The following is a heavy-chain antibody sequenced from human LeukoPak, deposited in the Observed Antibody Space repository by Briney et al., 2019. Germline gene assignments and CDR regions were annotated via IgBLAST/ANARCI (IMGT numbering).Heavy chain of an antibody. CDR2: INHSGST. D-gene: IGHD5-24*01. CDR3: ARGLSMRRDGSDDY. V-gene: IGHV4-34*01. CDR1: GGSFSGYY. Sequence: SETLSLTCAVYGGSFSGYYWSWIRQPPGKGLEWIGEINHSGSTNYNPSLKSRVTISVDTSKNQFSLKLSSVTAADTAVCYCARGLSMRRDGSDDYWGQGTLVTVSS. J-gene: IGHJ4*02.